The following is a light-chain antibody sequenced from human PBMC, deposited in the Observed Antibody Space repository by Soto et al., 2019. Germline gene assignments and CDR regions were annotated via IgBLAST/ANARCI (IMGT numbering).Light chain of an antibody. Sequence: VMMQSPPTLSVSPGERVTLSCRSSQSVADNLAWFQQKPGQGPRLLIYGASTRATGIPARFSGSGSETDFTLTVSSLRSEDSAVYYCQQYNYWPITFGQGTRLEIK. CDR3: QQYNYWPIT. J-gene: IGKJ5*01. CDR2: GAS. CDR1: QSVADN. V-gene: IGKV3-15*01.